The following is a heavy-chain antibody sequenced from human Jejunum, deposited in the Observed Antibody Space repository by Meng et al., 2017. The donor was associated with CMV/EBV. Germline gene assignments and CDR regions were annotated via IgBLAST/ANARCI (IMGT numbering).Heavy chain of an antibody. J-gene: IGHJ4*02. V-gene: IGHV4-39*07. CDR3: TRDTGGIHMVYYVNF. CDR1: GDSVSTSNDF. D-gene: IGHD3-10*02. CDR2: VRYDGAT. Sequence: QLQLQESGPGLVKPSETLSLTCPVSGDSVSTSNDFWGWIRQPPGKGLEWIANVRYDGATYYNPSLKTRVTISLDTSKNQFSLRLTSVTAADTAVYYCTRDTGGIHMVYYVNFWGQGTLVTVSS.